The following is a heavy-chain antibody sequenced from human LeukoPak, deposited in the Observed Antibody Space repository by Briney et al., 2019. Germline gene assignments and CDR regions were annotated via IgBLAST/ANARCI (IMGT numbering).Heavy chain of an antibody. D-gene: IGHD3-22*01. CDR1: GGSISSGDYY. J-gene: IGHJ4*02. CDR3: ARVNYYYDGSGYSSAQLDY. V-gene: IGHV4-30-4*01. Sequence: PSETLSLTCTVSGGSISSGDYYWSWIRQPPGKGLEWIGYIYYSGSTYYNPSLKSRVTISVDTSKNQFSLKLSSVTAADTAVYYCARVNYYYDGSGYSSAQLDYWGQGTLVTVSS. CDR2: IYYSGST.